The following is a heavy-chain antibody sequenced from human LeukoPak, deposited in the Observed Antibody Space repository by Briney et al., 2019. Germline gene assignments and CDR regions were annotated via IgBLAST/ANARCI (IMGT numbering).Heavy chain of an antibody. Sequence: ASVKVSCKASGYTFTSYGISWVRQAPGQGLEWMGWISAYNGNTNYAQKLQGRVTMTTDTSTSTAYMELRSLRSDDTAVYYCARGSRLSFWAYSSSWYHPPGSYWGQGTLVTVSS. CDR2: ISAYNGNT. CDR3: ARGSRLSFWAYSSSWYHPPGSY. D-gene: IGHD6-13*01. V-gene: IGHV1-18*01. CDR1: GYTFTSYG. J-gene: IGHJ4*02.